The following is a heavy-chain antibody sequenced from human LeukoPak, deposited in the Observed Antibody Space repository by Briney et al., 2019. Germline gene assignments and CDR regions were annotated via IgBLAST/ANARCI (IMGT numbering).Heavy chain of an antibody. CDR1: GFTFSSYG. J-gene: IGHJ4*02. V-gene: IGHV3-33*01. CDR2: IWYDGSNK. Sequence: PGGSLRLSCAASGFTFSSYGMHWVRQAPGKGLEWVAVIWYDGSNKYYADSVKGRFTISRDTSKNTLYLQMNSLRAEDTAVYYCATCRDGYNCPFDYWGQGTLVTVSS. D-gene: IGHD5-24*01. CDR3: ATCRDGYNCPFDY.